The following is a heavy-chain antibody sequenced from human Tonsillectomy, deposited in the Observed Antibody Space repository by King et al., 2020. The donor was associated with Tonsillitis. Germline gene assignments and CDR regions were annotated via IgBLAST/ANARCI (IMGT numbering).Heavy chain of an antibody. CDR3: ARGLDSSDWRNAFDI. J-gene: IGHJ3*02. CDR2: VNHRGNS. V-gene: IGHV4-34*01. Sequence: VQLQQWGAGLLKPSETLSLTCAVYGGSFSRYYWSWIRQPPGRGLEWIGEVNHRGNSNYNPSLKSRVTVSGDTSKNQFSLKMTSVTAADTAVYYCARGLDSSDWRNAFDIWGQGTVVIVSS. D-gene: IGHD6-25*01. CDR1: GGSFSRYY.